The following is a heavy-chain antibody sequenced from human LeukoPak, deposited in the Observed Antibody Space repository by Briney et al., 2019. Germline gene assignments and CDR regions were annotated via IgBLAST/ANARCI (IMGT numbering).Heavy chain of an antibody. V-gene: IGHV3-74*01. CDR2: IQTDGSST. CDR3: ARVESSSPLDHYMDV. CDR1: GFTFSSYW. D-gene: IGHD6-6*01. J-gene: IGHJ6*03. Sequence: GGSLRLSCAASGFTFSSYWMHWVRQAPGKGLVWVSRIQTDGSSTNYADSVKGRFTISRDDAKNTLYLQMNSLRVEDTAVYYCARVESSSPLDHYMDVWGKGTTVTVSS.